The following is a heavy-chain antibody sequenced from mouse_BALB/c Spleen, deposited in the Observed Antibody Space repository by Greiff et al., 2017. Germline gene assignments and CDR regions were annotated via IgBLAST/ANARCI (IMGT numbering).Heavy chain of an antibody. V-gene: IGHV1-9*01. CDR3: ARAYYGNYRYFDV. CDR2: ILPGSGST. Sequence: VKLQESGAELMKPGASVKISCKATGYTFSSYWIEWVKQRPGHGLEWIGEILPGSGSTNYNEKFKGKATFTADTSSNTAYMQLSSLTSEDSAVYYCARAYYGNYRYFDVWGAGTTVTVSS. D-gene: IGHD2-1*01. CDR1: GYTFSSYW. J-gene: IGHJ1*01.